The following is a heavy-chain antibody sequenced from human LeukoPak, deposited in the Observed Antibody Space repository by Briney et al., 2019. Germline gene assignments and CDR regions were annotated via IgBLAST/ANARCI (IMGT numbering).Heavy chain of an antibody. CDR1: GFTFSSYS. CDR3: VRDTSYYDFWSGYPCDY. V-gene: IGHV3-21*01. CDR2: ISSSSSYI. D-gene: IGHD3-3*01. Sequence: GGSLRLSCAASGFTFSSYSMNWVRQAPGKGREGVTSISSSSSYIYYADSVKGRFTISRDNAKNSLYLQMNSLRAEDTAVYYCVRDTSYYDFWSGYPCDYWGQGTLVTVSS. J-gene: IGHJ4*02.